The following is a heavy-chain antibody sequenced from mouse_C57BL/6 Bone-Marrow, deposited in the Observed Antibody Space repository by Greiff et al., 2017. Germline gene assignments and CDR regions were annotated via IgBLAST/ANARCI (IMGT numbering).Heavy chain of an antibody. J-gene: IGHJ3*01. CDR3: TGGYDGWFAY. CDR2: IRLKSDNYAT. Sequence: EVQLLQSGGGLVQPGGSMKLSCVASGFTFSNYWINWVRQSPEQGLEWVAQIRLKSDNYATHYAESVKGRFTISRDDSKSSVYLQMNNLRADDTGIYYCTGGYDGWFAYWGQGTLVTVSA. V-gene: IGHV6-3*01. CDR1: GFTFSNYW. D-gene: IGHD2-2*01.